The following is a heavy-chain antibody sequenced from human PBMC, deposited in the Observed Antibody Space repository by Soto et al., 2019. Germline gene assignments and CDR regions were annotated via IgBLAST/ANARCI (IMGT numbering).Heavy chain of an antibody. CDR1: GGSINSYF. J-gene: IGHJ4*02. CDR2: IHYSGST. CDR3: ARAGTNMVQFDY. D-gene: IGHD3-10*01. Sequence: SETLSLTCTVSGGSINSYFWSWIRQSPGKGLEWIGHIHYSGSTSYSPSLKSRVSISVDTSKNQFSLEVHSVTAADTAVYYCARAGTNMVQFDYWGQGTLVTVSS. V-gene: IGHV4-59*01.